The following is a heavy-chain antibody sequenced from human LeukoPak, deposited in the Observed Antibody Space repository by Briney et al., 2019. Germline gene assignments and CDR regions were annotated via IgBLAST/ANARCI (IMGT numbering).Heavy chain of an antibody. D-gene: IGHD3-10*01. CDR1: GYTFTVYY. CDR3: AMSYYYGSGSTLASWFDP. J-gene: IGHJ5*02. CDR2: SNPNSGST. Sequence: GASVKVSCKASGYTFTVYYMHWGRQAPGQGLEWMGWSNPNSGSTNYAQKFQGRVTMTRDTSISTAYMELSRLRSDDTAVYYCAMSYYYGSGSTLASWFDPWGQGTLVTVSS. V-gene: IGHV1-2*02.